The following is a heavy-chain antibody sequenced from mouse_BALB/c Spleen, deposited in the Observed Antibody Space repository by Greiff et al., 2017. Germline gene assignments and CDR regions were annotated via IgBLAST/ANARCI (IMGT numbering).Heavy chain of an antibody. CDR2: ISYDGSN. Sequence: EVQLQESGPGLVKPSQSLSLTCSVTGYSITSGYYWNWIRQFPGNKLEWMGYISYDGSNNYNPSLKNRISITRDTSKNQFFLKLNSVTTEDTATYYCARDYYGGEDYWGQGTTLTVSS. J-gene: IGHJ2*01. CDR3: ARDYYGGEDY. D-gene: IGHD1-1*01. V-gene: IGHV3-6*02. CDR1: GYSITSGYY.